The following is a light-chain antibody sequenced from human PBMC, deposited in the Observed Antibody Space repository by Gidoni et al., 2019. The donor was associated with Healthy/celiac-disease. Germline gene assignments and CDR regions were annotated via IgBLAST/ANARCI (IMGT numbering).Light chain of an antibody. J-gene: IGKJ5*01. CDR1: QSLLHSNGYNY. V-gene: IGKV2-28*01. Sequence: DIVMTQSPLSLPVTPGEPASISCRSSQSLLHSNGYNYLDWYLQKPGQSPQLLIYWGSNPASGVPDRFSGSGSGTDFTLKISRVEAEDVGVYYCMQALQTPITFVQGTRLEIK. CDR2: WGS. CDR3: MQALQTPIT.